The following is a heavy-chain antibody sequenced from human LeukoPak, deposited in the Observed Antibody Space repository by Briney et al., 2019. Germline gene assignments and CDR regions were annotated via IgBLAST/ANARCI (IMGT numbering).Heavy chain of an antibody. CDR2: IISTGSTT. D-gene: IGHD2-2*01. J-gene: IGHJ4*02. V-gene: IGHV3-48*01. CDR3: ATGFWGYCSRNSCPLDN. Sequence: GGSLRLSCAASGFTFSSYSMNWVRQAPGKGLEWISYIISTGSTTYYADSVKGRFTISRDNANNSLSLQMSSLRAEDTAVYYCATGFWGYCSRNSCPLDNWGQGTLVTVAS. CDR1: GFTFSSYS.